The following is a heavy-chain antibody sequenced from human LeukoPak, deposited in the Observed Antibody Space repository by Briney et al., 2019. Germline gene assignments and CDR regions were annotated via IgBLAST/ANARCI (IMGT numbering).Heavy chain of an antibody. CDR1: GFTFDDYA. D-gene: IGHD1-26*01. Sequence: GGSLRLSCAASGFTFDDYAMHWVRQAPGKGLEWVSGISWNSGSVGYADSVKGRFTISRDNAKNSLYLQMNSLRAEDTALYYCAKDRVGATSGTFDIWGQGTMVTVSS. CDR3: AKDRVGATSGTFDI. J-gene: IGHJ3*02. V-gene: IGHV3-9*01. CDR2: ISWNSGSV.